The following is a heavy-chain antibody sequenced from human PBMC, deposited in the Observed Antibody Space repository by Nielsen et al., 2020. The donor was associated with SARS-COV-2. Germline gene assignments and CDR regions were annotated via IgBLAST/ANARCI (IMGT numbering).Heavy chain of an antibody. Sequence: GVLKISCAASRFTFSSSSMNWVRQAPGKGLERVSYISSSSSTIYYADSVKGRFTISRDNAKNSLYLQMNSLRAEDTAVYYCARDSGHDLYRGYMDVWGEGTTVTVSS. V-gene: IGHV3-48*01. CDR3: ARDSGHDLYRGYMDV. J-gene: IGHJ6*03. CDR2: ISSSSSTI. D-gene: IGHD5-12*01. CDR1: RFTFSSSS.